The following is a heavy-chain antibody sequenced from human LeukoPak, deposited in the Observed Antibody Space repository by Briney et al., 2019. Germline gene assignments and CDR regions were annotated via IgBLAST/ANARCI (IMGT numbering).Heavy chain of an antibody. CDR3: AKGGCSSTTCYLANP. D-gene: IGHD2-2*01. V-gene: IGHV3-23*01. J-gene: IGHJ5*02. Sequence: LTGGSLRLSCAASGFSFSSYAMSWVRQAPGKGLEWVSAISGSGGSTYYADSVKGRFTISRDNSKNTLYLQMNSLTAEDTAQYYCAKGGCSSTTCYLANPWGQGTLVTVSS. CDR1: GFSFSSYA. CDR2: ISGSGGST.